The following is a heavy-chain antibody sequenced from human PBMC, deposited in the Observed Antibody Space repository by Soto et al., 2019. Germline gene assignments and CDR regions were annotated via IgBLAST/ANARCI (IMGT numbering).Heavy chain of an antibody. V-gene: IGHV3-23*01. Sequence: ELHLLESGGGLVQRGESLRLSCAASGFKFASYALTWVRQAPGKGLEWVSGISASGGSVYYAESVRGRFTISRDNFKNILYLQMNSLRAEDTAVYYCAKDYYDFWSGERLDCWGQGTLVTVPS. J-gene: IGHJ4*02. CDR3: AKDYYDFWSGERLDC. CDR2: ISASGGSV. CDR1: GFKFASYA. D-gene: IGHD3-3*01.